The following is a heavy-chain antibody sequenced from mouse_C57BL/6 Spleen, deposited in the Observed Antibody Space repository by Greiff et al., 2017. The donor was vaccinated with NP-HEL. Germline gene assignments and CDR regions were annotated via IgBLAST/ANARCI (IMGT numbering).Heavy chain of an antibody. CDR1: GYTFTSYG. CDR3: ARDVLRSYCFDY. V-gene: IGHV1-81*01. D-gene: IGHD1-1*01. J-gene: IGHJ2*01. CDR2: IYPRSGNT. Sequence: QVQLKESGAELARPGASVKLSCKASGYTFTSYGISWVKQRTGQGLEWIGEIYPRSGNTYYNEKFKGKATLTADKSSSTAYMELRSLTSEDSAVDYCARDVLRSYCFDYWGQGTTLTVSS.